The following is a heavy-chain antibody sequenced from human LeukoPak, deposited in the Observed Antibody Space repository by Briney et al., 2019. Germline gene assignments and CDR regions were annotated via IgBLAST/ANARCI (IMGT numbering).Heavy chain of an antibody. Sequence: SQTLSLTCTVSGGSISSGGYYWSWIRQHPGKGLEWIGYIYYSGSTYYNPSLKSRVTISVDTSKNQFSLKLSSVTAADTAVYYCARGSRYSNYDWASNWFDPWGQGTLVTVSS. CDR1: GGSISSGGYY. D-gene: IGHD4-11*01. J-gene: IGHJ5*02. CDR3: ARGSRYSNYDWASNWFDP. CDR2: IYYSGST. V-gene: IGHV4-31*03.